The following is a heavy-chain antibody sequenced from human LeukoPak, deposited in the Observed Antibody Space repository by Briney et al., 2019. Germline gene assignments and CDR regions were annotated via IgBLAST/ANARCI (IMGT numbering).Heavy chain of an antibody. D-gene: IGHD3-16*01. CDR1: GFTFSSYG. Sequence: GGSLRLSCAASGFTFSSYGMSWVRQAPGEGLEWVSAISGSGGSTYYADSVKGRFTISRDNSKNTLYLQMNSLKTEDTAVYYCTTAFGGVITLVDYWGQGTLVTVSS. CDR3: TTAFGGVITLVDY. CDR2: ISGSGGST. J-gene: IGHJ4*02. V-gene: IGHV3-23*01.